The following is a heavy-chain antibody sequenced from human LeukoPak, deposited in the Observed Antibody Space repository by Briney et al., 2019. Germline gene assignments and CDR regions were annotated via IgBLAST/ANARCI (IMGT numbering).Heavy chain of an antibody. J-gene: IGHJ5*02. CDR3: AGSSYYYDSSGYT. CDR1: GGSISSGGFY. CDR2: IYYSGST. D-gene: IGHD3-22*01. Sequence: SETLSLTCTVSGGSISSGGFYWSWIRQPPGKGLEWIGYIYYSGSTNYNPSLKSRVTISVDTSKNQFSLKLSSVTAADTAVYYCAGSSYYYDSSGYTWGQGTLVTVSS. V-gene: IGHV4-61*08.